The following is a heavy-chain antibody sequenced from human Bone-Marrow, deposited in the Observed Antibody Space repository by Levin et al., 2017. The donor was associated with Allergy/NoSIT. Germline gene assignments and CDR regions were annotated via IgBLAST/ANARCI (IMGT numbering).Heavy chain of an antibody. CDR3: ARDLFGST. J-gene: IGHJ4*02. V-gene: IGHV1-69*04. Sequence: PAASVKVSCTASGGSFSGYTIFWVLQAPGQGLEWMGRILPVLNITNYSQKFQDRVTITADESTSTAYMEMNSLRSDDTAMYYCARDLFGSTWGQGTLLIVSS. CDR2: ILPVLNIT. D-gene: IGHD3-10*01. CDR1: GGSFSGYT.